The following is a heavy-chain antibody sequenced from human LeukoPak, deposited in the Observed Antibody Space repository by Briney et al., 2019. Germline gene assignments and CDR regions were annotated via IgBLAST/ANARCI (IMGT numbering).Heavy chain of an antibody. CDR1: GFTFSSYA. CDR2: ISGNGDNT. V-gene: IGHV3-23*01. CDR3: AKDEGVDTAMLKDY. Sequence: GGSLRLSCAASGFTFSSYAMSWVRQAPGKGLEWVSAISGNGDNTYYADSVKGRFTISRDNSKNTLYLQMNSLRAEDTAVYYCAKDEGVDTAMLKDYWGQGTLVTVSS. J-gene: IGHJ4*02. D-gene: IGHD5-18*01.